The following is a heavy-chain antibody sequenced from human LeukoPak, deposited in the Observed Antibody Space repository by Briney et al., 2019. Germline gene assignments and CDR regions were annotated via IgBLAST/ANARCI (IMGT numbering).Heavy chain of an antibody. Sequence: SETLSLTCTVSGGSISSYYWSWIRQPPGKGLEWIGYIYYSGSTNYNPSLKSRVTISVDTSKNQFSLKLSSVTAADTAVYYCARGKDYSNYNDYWGQGTLVTVSS. J-gene: IGHJ4*02. CDR2: IYYSGST. CDR3: ARGKDYSNYNDY. D-gene: IGHD4-11*01. V-gene: IGHV4-59*01. CDR1: GGSISSYY.